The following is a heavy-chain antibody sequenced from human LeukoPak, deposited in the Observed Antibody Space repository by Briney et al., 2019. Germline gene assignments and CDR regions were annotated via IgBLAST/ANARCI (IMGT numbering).Heavy chain of an antibody. CDR2: IIPIFGTA. V-gene: IGHV1-69*05. CDR3: TSGLVVPAPYFGDAFDI. CDR1: GGTFSSYA. J-gene: IGHJ3*02. Sequence: VASAKVSCKASGGTFSSYAISWVRQAPGQGLEWVGRIIPIFGTATYTQTFQGRVTITTDESTSTACMELSRLRSKDTAVYYCTSGLVVPAPYFGDAFDIWGQGTMVTVSS. D-gene: IGHD2-2*01.